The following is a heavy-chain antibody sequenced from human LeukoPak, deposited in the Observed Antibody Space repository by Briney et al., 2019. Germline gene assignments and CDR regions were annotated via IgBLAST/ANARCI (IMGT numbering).Heavy chain of an antibody. Sequence: GGSLRLSCAASGFAFTSYAMNWVRQAPGKGLEWVSVISGSGGSIYYTESVKGRFTISKDKAKNTMDLQMNGLRAEDTAVYYCAREVYSYPRYPHRGGFDFWGQGTMVTVSS. J-gene: IGHJ3*01. D-gene: IGHD3-16*02. V-gene: IGHV3-23*01. CDR3: AREVYSYPRYPHRGGFDF. CDR2: ISGSGGSI. CDR1: GFAFTSYA.